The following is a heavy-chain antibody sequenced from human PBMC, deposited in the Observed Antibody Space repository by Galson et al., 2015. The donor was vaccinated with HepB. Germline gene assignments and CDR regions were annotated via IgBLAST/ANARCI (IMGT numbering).Heavy chain of an antibody. V-gene: IGHV3-30*03. Sequence: SLRLSCAASGFTFSSYGMHWVRQAPGKGLEWVAVISYDGSNKYYADSVKGRFTISRDNSKNTLYLQMNSLRAEDTAVYYCARDGLVRFLEPYYGMDVWGQGTTVTVSS. CDR3: ARDGLVRFLEPYYGMDV. D-gene: IGHD3-3*01. CDR2: ISYDGSNK. CDR1: GFTFSSYG. J-gene: IGHJ6*02.